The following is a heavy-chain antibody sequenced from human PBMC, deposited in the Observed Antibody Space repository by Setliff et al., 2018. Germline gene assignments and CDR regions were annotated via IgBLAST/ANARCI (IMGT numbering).Heavy chain of an antibody. CDR1: RGSINSHY. J-gene: IGHJ4*02. V-gene: IGHV4-4*07. D-gene: IGHD6-19*01. Sequence: SETLSLTCTVSRGSINSHYWSWIRQPAGKGLEWIGRIFGSGSTNCNPSLKSRVTMSADVSKNQFSLKLSSVTAADTAVYYCARKVEQWLTPHFDQWGQGALVTVSS. CDR3: ARKVEQWLTPHFDQ. CDR2: IFGSGST.